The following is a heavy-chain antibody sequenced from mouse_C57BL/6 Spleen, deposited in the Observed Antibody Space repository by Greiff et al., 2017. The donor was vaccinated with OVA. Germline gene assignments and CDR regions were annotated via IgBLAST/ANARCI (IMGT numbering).Heavy chain of an antibody. CDR1: GYSITSGYY. V-gene: IGHV3-6*01. Sequence: VQLQESGPGLVKPSQSLSLTCSVTGYSITSGYYWNWIRQFPGNKLEWMGYISYDGSNNYNPSLKNRISITRDTSKNQFFLKLNSVTTEDTATYYCARGELYAMDYWGQGTSVTVSS. J-gene: IGHJ4*01. CDR2: ISYDGSN. CDR3: ARGELYAMDY.